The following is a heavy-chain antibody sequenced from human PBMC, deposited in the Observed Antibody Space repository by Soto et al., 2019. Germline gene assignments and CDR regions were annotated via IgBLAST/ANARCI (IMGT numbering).Heavy chain of an antibody. Sequence: EVQLLESGGGLVQPGGSLRLSCAASGFTFSSYAMSWVRQAPGKGLEWVSAISGSGGSTYYADSVKGRFTISRDNSKNTLYLRMNSLRAEDTAVYYCAKVGGGSCYPKCNWFDPWGQGTLVTVSS. CDR1: GFTFSSYA. CDR3: AKVGGGSCYPKCNWFDP. V-gene: IGHV3-23*01. CDR2: ISGSGGST. D-gene: IGHD2-15*01. J-gene: IGHJ5*02.